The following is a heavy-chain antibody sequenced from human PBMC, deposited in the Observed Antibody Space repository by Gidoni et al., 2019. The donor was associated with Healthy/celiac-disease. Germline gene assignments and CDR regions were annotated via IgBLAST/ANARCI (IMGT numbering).Heavy chain of an antibody. V-gene: IGHV3-30*18. CDR1: GFTFSSYG. Sequence: QVQLVESGGGVVQPGRSLRLSCAASGFTFSSYGMHWFRQAPGKGLEWVAVISYDGSNKYYADSVKGRFTISRDNSKNTLYLQMNSLRAEDTAVYYCAKDKGRYDAFDIWGQGTMVTVSS. CDR3: AKDKGRYDAFDI. CDR2: ISYDGSNK. J-gene: IGHJ3*02.